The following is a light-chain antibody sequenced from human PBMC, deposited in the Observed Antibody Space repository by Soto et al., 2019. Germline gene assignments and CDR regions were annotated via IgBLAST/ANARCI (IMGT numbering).Light chain of an antibody. V-gene: IGLV2-14*01. J-gene: IGLJ1*01. Sequence: QSALTQPASVSRSPGQSITISCTGTSSDVGGYNSVSWFQQHPSKAPKLIIYEVSHRPSGVSIRFSGSKSGNTASLTISGLQAEDEADYYCNSYRHSTTLVFGTGTKVTVL. CDR2: EVS. CDR1: SSDVGGYNS. CDR3: NSYRHSTTLV.